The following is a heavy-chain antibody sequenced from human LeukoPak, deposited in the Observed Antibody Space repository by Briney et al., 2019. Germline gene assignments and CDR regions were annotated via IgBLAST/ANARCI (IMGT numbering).Heavy chain of an antibody. V-gene: IGHV1-2*02. J-gene: IGHJ4*01. CDR2: INPNSGGT. Sequence: ASVKVSCKASGYTFTGFYMHWVRQAPGQGLEWMGWINPNSGGTNYAQKFQGRVTMTRDTSVSTAYMELTSLRSDDTAVYYCASAGPSGWSSGLYYFDYWGHGTLVTVSS. CDR3: ASAGPSGWSSGLYYFDY. CDR1: GYTFTGFY. D-gene: IGHD6-19*01.